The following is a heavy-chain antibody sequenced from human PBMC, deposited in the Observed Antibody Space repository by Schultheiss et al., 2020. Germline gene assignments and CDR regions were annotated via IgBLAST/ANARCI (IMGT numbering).Heavy chain of an antibody. CDR2: IYYSGST. V-gene: IGHV4-59*08. D-gene: IGHD1-26*01. CDR3: ASTYSGSYYY. J-gene: IGHJ4*02. CDR1: GGSISSYY. Sequence: GSLRLSCTVSGGSISSYYWSWIRQPPGKGLEWIGYIYYSGSTNYNPSLKSRVTISVDTSKNQFSLKLSSVTAADTAVYYCASTYSGSYYYWGQGTLVTVSS.